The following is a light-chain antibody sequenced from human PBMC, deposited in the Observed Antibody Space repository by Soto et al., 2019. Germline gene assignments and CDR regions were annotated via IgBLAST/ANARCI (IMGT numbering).Light chain of an antibody. CDR1: SSNIGSNA. CDR3: AAWDDSLNALV. J-gene: IGLJ3*02. Sequence: QSVLTQPPSASGTPGQRVTISCSGASSNIGSNAVNWYQQLPGTAPQLLISTNNQRPSGVPDRFSGSKSGTSASLAITGLQSEDEADYHCAAWDDSLNALVFGGGTKLTVL. CDR2: TNN. V-gene: IGLV1-44*01.